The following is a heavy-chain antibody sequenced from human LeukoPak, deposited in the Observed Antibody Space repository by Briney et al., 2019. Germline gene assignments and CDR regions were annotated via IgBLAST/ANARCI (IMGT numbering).Heavy chain of an antibody. V-gene: IGHV3-30*18. J-gene: IGHJ6*02. CDR1: GFTFSSYG. Sequence: PGGSLRLSCAASGFTFSSYGMHWVRQAPGKGLEWVAVISYDGSNKYYADSVKGRFTISTDNSKITLYLQMNSLRAEDTAVYYCAKDAADYYGMDVWGQGTTVTVSS. CDR2: ISYDGSNK. CDR3: AKDAADYYGMDV. D-gene: IGHD6-25*01.